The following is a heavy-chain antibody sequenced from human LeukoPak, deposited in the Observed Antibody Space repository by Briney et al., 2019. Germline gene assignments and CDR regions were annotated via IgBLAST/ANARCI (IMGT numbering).Heavy chain of an antibody. J-gene: IGHJ4*02. Sequence: GGSLRLSCAASGFTFSSYGMHWVRQAPGKGLEWVAVIWYDGSNKYYADSVKGRFAISRDNSKNTLYLQMNSLRAEDTAVYYCARGQLGLHYFDYWGQGALVTVSS. V-gene: IGHV3-33*01. CDR2: IWYDGSNK. D-gene: IGHD6-13*01. CDR3: ARGQLGLHYFDY. CDR1: GFTFSSYG.